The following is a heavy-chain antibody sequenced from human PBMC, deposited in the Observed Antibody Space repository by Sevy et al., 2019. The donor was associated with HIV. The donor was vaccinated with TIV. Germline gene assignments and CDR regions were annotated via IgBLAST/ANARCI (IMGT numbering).Heavy chain of an antibody. CDR2: KWFDGSNS. CDR1: GFSFSSYG. J-gene: IGHJ4*02. D-gene: IGHD4-17*01. Sequence: GGSLRLSCAASGFSFSSYGMHWVRQAPGKGLEWVALKWFDGSNSYYADSVKGRFTISRDTSKNTVYLQMNSLRAEDTAVYYCARDHEFYDYGDYGPTFFPDYWGQGNLVTVSS. CDR3: ARDHEFYDYGDYGPTFFPDY. V-gene: IGHV3-33*01.